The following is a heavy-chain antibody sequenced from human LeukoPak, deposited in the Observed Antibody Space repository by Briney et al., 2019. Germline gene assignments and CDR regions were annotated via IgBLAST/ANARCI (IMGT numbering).Heavy chain of an antibody. V-gene: IGHV3-23*01. Sequence: HPGGSLRLSCAASGFTFSSYAMSWVRQAPGKGLEWVSAISGSGGSTYYADSVKGRFTISRDNSKNTLYLQMSSLRAEDTAVYYCAKGFSYSSSWYSVPYYYGMDVWGQGTTVTVSS. J-gene: IGHJ6*02. D-gene: IGHD6-13*01. CDR3: AKGFSYSSSWYSVPYYYGMDV. CDR1: GFTFSSYA. CDR2: ISGSGGST.